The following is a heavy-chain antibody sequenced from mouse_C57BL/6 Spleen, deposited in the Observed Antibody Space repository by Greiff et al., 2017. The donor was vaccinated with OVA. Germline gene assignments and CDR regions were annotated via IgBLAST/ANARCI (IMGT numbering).Heavy chain of an antibody. CDR3: ARTSSYHSYFDY. CDR1: GYTFTSYG. V-gene: IGHV1-58*01. Sequence: EVQLQQSGAELVRPGSSVKMSCKTSGYTFTSYGIHWVKQRPGQGLEWIGYIYLGNGYTEYNEKFKGKATLTSDTSSSTAYMQLSSLTSEDSAIYFCARTSSYHSYFDYWGQGTTLTVSA. J-gene: IGHJ2*01. CDR2: IYLGNGYT. D-gene: IGHD2-10*01.